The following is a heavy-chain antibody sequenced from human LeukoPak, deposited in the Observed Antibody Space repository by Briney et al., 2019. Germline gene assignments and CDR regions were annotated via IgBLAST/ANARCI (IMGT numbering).Heavy chain of an antibody. CDR3: AREAYYDFWSGTRHAFDI. CDR1: GGTFSSYA. D-gene: IGHD3-3*01. V-gene: IGHV1-69*05. CDR2: IIPIFGTA. J-gene: IGHJ3*02. Sequence: SVKVSCKASGGTFSSYAISWVRQAPGQGLEWMGGIIPIFGTANYAQKFQGRVTITTDESTSTAYMELSSLRSEDTAVYYCAREAYYDFWSGTRHAFDIWGQGTMVTVSS.